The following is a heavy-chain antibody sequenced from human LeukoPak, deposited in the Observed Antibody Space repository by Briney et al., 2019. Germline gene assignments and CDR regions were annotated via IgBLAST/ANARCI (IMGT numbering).Heavy chain of an antibody. V-gene: IGHV1-69*13. CDR2: IIPIFGTA. CDR3: ARGFRGVIITPYYYYMDV. J-gene: IGHJ6*03. D-gene: IGHD3-10*01. Sequence: ASVKVSCKASGGTFSSYAISWVRQAPGQGLEWMGGIIPIFGTANYAQKFQGRVTITADESTSTAYMELSSLRSEDTAVYYCARGFRGVIITPYYYYMDVWGKGTTVTVSS. CDR1: GGTFSSYA.